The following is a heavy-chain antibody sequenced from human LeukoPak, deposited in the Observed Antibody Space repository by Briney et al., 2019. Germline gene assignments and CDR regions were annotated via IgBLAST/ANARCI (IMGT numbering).Heavy chain of an antibody. CDR3: ASISGGSCCL. J-gene: IGHJ4*02. D-gene: IGHD2-15*01. V-gene: IGHV1-69*04. CDR2: IIPILGIA. CDR1: GFTFSSYA. Sequence: GGSLRLSCAASGFTFSSYAISWVRQAPGQGLEWMGRIIPILGIANYAQKFQGRVTITADKSTSTAYMELSSLRSEDTAVYYCASISGGSCCLWGQGTLVTVSS.